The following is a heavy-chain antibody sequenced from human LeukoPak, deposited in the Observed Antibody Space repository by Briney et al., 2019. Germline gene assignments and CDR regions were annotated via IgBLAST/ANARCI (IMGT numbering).Heavy chain of an antibody. D-gene: IGHD5-12*01. J-gene: IGHJ4*02. V-gene: IGHV4-59*01. CDR3: ARGPNIVATSPPDFDY. Sequence: SETLSLTCAVYGGSFSGYCWSWIRQPPGKGLEWIGYIYYSGSTNYNPSLKSRVTISVDTSKNQFSLKLSSVTAADTAVHYCARGPNIVATSPPDFDYWGQGTLVTVSS. CDR2: IYYSGST. CDR1: GGSFSGYC.